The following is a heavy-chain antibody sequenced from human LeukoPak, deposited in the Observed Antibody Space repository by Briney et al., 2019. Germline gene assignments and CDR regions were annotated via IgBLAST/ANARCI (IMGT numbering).Heavy chain of an antibody. CDR1: GGTFSSYA. CDR3: ATDLGKWPYGMDV. D-gene: IGHD5-12*01. V-gene: IGHV1-69*04. Sequence: ASVKVSCKASGGTFSSYAISWVRQAPGQGLEWMGRIIPILGIANYAQKFQGRVTITADKSTSTAYMELSSLRSEDTAVYYCATDLGKWPYGMDVWGQGTTVTVSS. CDR2: IIPILGIA. J-gene: IGHJ6*02.